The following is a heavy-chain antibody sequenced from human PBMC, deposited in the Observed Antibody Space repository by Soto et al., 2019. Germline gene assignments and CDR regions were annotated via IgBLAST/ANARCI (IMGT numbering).Heavy chain of an antibody. CDR2: IYGDNDK. Sequence: QITLKESGPSPVKPTQTLTVTCTFSGFSPSNSGVGVAWIRQPPGKALEWLALIYGDNDKRYSPTLKTRLTITKDPSKDRVVLTMTNMDTVDTATYSCALCTLHAYGDYDPGTLPVLDSWGQGTLVTVSS. CDR1: GFSPSNSGVG. J-gene: IGHJ4*02. CDR3: ALCTLHAYGDYDPGTLPVLDS. V-gene: IGHV2-5*02. D-gene: IGHD4-17*01.